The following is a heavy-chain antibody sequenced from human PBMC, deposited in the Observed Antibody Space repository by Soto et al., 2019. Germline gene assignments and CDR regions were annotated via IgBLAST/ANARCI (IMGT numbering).Heavy chain of an antibody. J-gene: IGHJ4*02. Sequence: SETLSLTCAVYGGSFSGYYWSWIRQPPGKGLEWIGEINHSGSTDYNPSLKSRVTISVDTSKNQFSLKLSSVTAADTAVYYCARVDAGYCSGGSCYTFDYWGQGTLVTVSS. CDR3: ARVDAGYCSGGSCYTFDY. D-gene: IGHD2-15*01. CDR2: INHSGST. V-gene: IGHV4-34*01. CDR1: GGSFSGYY.